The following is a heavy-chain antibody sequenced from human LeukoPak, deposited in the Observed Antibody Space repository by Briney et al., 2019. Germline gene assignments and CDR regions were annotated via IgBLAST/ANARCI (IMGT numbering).Heavy chain of an antibody. CDR1: GFTFSSYW. D-gene: IGHD3-22*01. CDR3: ARDYYDSSGYLGY. J-gene: IGHJ4*02. CDR2: IKQDGSEK. V-gene: IGHV3-7*01. Sequence: GGSLRLSCAASGFTFSSYWMSWVRRAPGKGLEWVANIKQDGSEKYYVDSVKGRFTISRDNAKNSLYLQMNSLRAEDTAVYYCARDYYDSSGYLGYWGQGTLVTVSS.